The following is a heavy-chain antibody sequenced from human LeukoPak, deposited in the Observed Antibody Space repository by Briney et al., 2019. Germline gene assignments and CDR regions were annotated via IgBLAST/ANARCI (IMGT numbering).Heavy chain of an antibody. CDR1: GGSISSSSYY. CDR2: IYYSGST. CDR3: ATPSQEGAGYHYYGMDV. Sequence: PSETLSLTCTVSGGSISSSSYYWGWIRQPPGKGLEWIGSIYYSGSTYYNPSLKSRVTISVDTSKNQFSLKLSSVTAADTAVYYCATPSQEGAGYHYYGMDVWGQGTSVTVSS. D-gene: IGHD1-26*01. J-gene: IGHJ6*02. V-gene: IGHV4-39*07.